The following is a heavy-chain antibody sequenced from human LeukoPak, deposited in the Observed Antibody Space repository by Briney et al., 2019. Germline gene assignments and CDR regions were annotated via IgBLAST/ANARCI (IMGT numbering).Heavy chain of an antibody. V-gene: IGHV3-7*01. CDR3: ARDGGMGTHSVFDL. D-gene: IGHD4-23*01. Sequence: GGSLRLSCAASGFTFSSDLMSWVRQGPGKGLEWVANIKQVGSEKYYVDSVKGGVTISRDNAKNSVYLRMKIVRDAETGVYYCARDGGMGTHSVFDLWGQGTMVTVSS. CDR1: GFTFSSDL. CDR2: IKQVGSEK. J-gene: IGHJ3*01.